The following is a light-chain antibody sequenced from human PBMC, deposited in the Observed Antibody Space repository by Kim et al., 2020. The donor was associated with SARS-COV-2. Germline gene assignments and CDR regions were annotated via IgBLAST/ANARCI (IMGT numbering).Light chain of an antibody. V-gene: IGLV2-14*03. CDR2: DVS. J-gene: IGLJ3*02. CDR3: CSYRSSSTLVV. CDR1: NLDSGLHNF. Sequence: QSITISCTGTNLDSGLHNFVSWYQQRPGKAPKLIIYDVSQRPSGVSNRFSGSKSDNTASLTISGLQPEDEADYYCCSYRSSSTLVVFGGGTQLTVL.